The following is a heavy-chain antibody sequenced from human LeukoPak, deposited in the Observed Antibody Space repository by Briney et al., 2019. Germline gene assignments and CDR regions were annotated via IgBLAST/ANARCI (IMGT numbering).Heavy chain of an antibody. V-gene: IGHV1-69*01. CDR3: ASSWGYYDILTGPYYYGMDV. D-gene: IGHD3-9*01. CDR1: GGSFSSYA. Sequence: ASVTVSCTASGGSFSSYAISWVRPAPGQGLEWMGGIIPIFGTANYAQKFQGRVTITADESTSTAYMELSSLRSEDTAVYYCASSWGYYDILTGPYYYGMDVWGQGTTVTVSS. CDR2: IIPIFGTA. J-gene: IGHJ6*02.